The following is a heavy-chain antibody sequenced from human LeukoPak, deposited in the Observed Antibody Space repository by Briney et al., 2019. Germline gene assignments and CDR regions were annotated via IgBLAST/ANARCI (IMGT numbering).Heavy chain of an antibody. CDR3: ARGQVGYYDRYFDY. J-gene: IGHJ4*02. V-gene: IGHV1-69*13. D-gene: IGHD3-22*01. CDR1: GGTFSSYA. Sequence: GASVKVSCKASGGTFSSYAIGWVRQAPGQGLEWMGGIIPIFGTANYAQKFQGRVTITADESTSTAYMEPSSLRSEDTAVYYCARGQVGYYDRYFDYWGQGTLVTVSS. CDR2: IIPIFGTA.